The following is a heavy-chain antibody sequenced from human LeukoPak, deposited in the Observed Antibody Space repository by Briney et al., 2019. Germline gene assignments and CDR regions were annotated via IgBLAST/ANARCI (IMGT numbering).Heavy chain of an antibody. Sequence: GESLKISCKGSGYSFTSYWIGWVRQMPGKGLEWMGIIYPGDSDTRYSPSFQGQVTISADKSISTAYLQWSSLKASDTAMYYCASTYYDYVWGSYHPWDYWGQGTLVTVSS. CDR2: IYPGDSDT. V-gene: IGHV5-51*01. CDR3: ASTYYDYVWGSYHPWDY. D-gene: IGHD3-16*02. CDR1: GYSFTSYW. J-gene: IGHJ4*02.